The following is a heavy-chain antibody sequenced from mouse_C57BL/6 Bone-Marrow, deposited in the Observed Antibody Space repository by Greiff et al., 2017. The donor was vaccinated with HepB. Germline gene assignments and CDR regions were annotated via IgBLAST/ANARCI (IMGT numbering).Heavy chain of an antibody. CDR1: GYTFTSYW. CDR3: AYGNFYYAMDY. D-gene: IGHD2-1*01. V-gene: IGHV1-72*01. Sequence: QVQLQQPGAELVKPGASVKLSCKASGYTFTSYWMHWVKQRPGRGLEWIGRIDPNSGGTKYNEKFKSKATLTVDKPSSTAYMQLSRLTSEDSAVYYCAYGNFYYAMDYWGQGTSVTVSS. CDR2: IDPNSGGT. J-gene: IGHJ4*01.